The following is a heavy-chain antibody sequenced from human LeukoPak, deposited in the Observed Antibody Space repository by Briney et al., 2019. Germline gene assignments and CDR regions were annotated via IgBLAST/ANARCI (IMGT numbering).Heavy chain of an antibody. CDR3: ANLAYQGATNWFDP. CDR2: ISGSGGST. Sequence: PGGSLRLSCAASGFTFSSYAMSWVRQAPGKGLEWVSAISGSGGSTYYADSVKGRVTITRDNSKNTLYLQMNSLRAEDTAVYYCANLAYQGATNWFDPWGQGTLVTVSS. J-gene: IGHJ5*02. V-gene: IGHV3-23*01. CDR1: GFTFSSYA.